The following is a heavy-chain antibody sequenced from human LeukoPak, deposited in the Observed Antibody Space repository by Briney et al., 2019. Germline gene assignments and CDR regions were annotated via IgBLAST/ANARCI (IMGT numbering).Heavy chain of an antibody. Sequence: PGGSLRLSCAASGFTFSSYDMSWVRQAPGKGLEWVSSISGSGDSTYYADSVKGRFTISRDKTKNTLYLQMNSLRAEDTAVYYCAKDAVLIPAGWFDPWGQGTQVTVSS. V-gene: IGHV3-23*01. CDR2: ISGSGDST. CDR1: GFTFSSYD. D-gene: IGHD2-2*01. J-gene: IGHJ5*02. CDR3: AKDAVLIPAGWFDP.